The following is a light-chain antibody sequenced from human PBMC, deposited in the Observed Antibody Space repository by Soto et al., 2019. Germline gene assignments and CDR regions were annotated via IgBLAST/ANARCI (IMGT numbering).Light chain of an antibody. V-gene: IGLV2-14*01. Sequence: QSALTQPAYVSGSPGQSITISCTGTSSDVGGYNYVSWYQQHPGKAPKLMIYDVSNRPSGVSNRFSGSKSGNTASLTISGLQAEDEADYYCSSYTASSTYVFGTGTKGTVL. CDR2: DVS. J-gene: IGLJ1*01. CDR1: SSDVGGYNY. CDR3: SSYTASSTYV.